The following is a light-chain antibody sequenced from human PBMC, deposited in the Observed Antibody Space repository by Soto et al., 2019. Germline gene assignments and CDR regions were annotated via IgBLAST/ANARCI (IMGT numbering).Light chain of an antibody. J-gene: IGKJ4*01. V-gene: IGKV3-20*01. CDR1: QSVSTSY. Sequence: EIVLTQSPGTLSLSPGERATLSCRASQSVSTSYLASYQQKPGQAPRLLIYGASSRATGIPDRFSGSGSGADFTRTISRLEPEDFAVYYCQQYGSVPLTFGGGTKVEIK. CDR3: QQYGSVPLT. CDR2: GAS.